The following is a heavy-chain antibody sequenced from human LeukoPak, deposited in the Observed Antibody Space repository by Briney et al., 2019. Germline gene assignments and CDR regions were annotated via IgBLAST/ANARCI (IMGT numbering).Heavy chain of an antibody. CDR2: IYTSGST. CDR1: GGSISSGSYY. V-gene: IGHV4-61*02. J-gene: IGHJ3*02. CDR3: ARDLWSGSYAFDI. Sequence: SETLSLTCTVSGGSISSGSYYWSWIRQPAGKGLEWIGRIYTSGSTNYNPSLKSRVTISVDTSKNQFSLKLSSVTAADTAVYYCARDLWSGSYAFDIWGQGTMVTVSS. D-gene: IGHD3-3*01.